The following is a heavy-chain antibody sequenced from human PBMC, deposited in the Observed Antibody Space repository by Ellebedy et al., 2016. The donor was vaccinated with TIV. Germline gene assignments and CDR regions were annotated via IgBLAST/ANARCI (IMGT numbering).Heavy chain of an antibody. J-gene: IGHJ4*02. Sequence: ASVKVSCXASGYTFTRYYMHWVRQAPGQGLEWMGKINPSGGSTTYAQKFQGRVTMTRDRSTSTVYMELSSLRSEDTAVYYCARDAPWGTSLAFDYWGQGTLVTVSS. CDR3: ARDAPWGTSLAFDY. CDR1: GYTFTRYY. V-gene: IGHV1-46*01. CDR2: INPSGGST. D-gene: IGHD3-16*01.